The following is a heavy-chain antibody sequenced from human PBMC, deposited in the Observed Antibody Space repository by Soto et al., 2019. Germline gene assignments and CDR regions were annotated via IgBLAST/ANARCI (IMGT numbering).Heavy chain of an antibody. CDR1: GFTSSSYG. CDR3: AKGPGRDFDY. V-gene: IGHV3-30*18. Sequence: GGSLRLSCAASGFTSSSYGMHWVRQAPGKGLEWVAVISYDGSNKYYADSVKGRFTISRDNSKNTLYLQMNSLRAEDTAVYYCAKGPGRDFDYWGQGTLVTVSS. D-gene: IGHD1-26*01. CDR2: ISYDGSNK. J-gene: IGHJ4*02.